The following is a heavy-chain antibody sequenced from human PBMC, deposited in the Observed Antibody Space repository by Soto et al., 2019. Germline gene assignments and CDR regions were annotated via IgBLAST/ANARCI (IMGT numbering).Heavy chain of an antibody. Sequence: GGSLRLSCAASGFTFGTYTMNWVRQVPGKGLEWVSSIGTTSSYIYYADSVRGRFTISRDNAGGSVYLQMSSLRAEDTAVYYCARVMCGDCSSYYYYSMDVGGQGTTVTVSS. CDR3: ARVMCGDCSSYYYYSMDV. V-gene: IGHV3-21*01. J-gene: IGHJ6*02. D-gene: IGHD2-21*02. CDR2: IGTTSSYI. CDR1: GFTFGTYT.